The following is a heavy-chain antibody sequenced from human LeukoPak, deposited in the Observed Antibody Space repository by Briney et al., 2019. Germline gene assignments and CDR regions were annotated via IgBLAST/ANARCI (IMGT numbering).Heavy chain of an antibody. CDR3: ARDYGDYAVNWFDP. J-gene: IGHJ5*02. CDR1: GGSFSGYY. Sequence: PSETLSLTCAVYGGSFSGYYWSWIRQPPGKGLEWIGEINHSGSTNYNPSLKSRVTISVDTSKNQFSLKLSSVTAADTAVDYCARDYGDYAVNWFDPWGQETLVTVSS. CDR2: INHSGST. D-gene: IGHD4-17*01. V-gene: IGHV4-34*01.